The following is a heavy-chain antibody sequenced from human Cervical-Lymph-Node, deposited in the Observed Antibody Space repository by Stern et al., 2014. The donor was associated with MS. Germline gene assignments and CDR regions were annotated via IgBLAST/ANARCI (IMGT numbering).Heavy chain of an antibody. Sequence: VQLVQSGGGVVQPGRSLRLSCAASGFTFSSYGMHWVRPAPGQGLEWVAVISYDGSNKYYADSVKGRFTISRDNSKNTLYLQMNSLRAEDTAVYYCAKAKAPIVVVPAAPGDYWGQGTLVTVSS. D-gene: IGHD2-2*01. J-gene: IGHJ4*02. CDR3: AKAKAPIVVVPAAPGDY. CDR1: GFTFSSYG. V-gene: IGHV3-30*18. CDR2: ISYDGSNK.